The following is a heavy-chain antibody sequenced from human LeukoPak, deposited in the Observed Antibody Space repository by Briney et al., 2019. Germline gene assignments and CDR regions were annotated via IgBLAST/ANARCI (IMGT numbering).Heavy chain of an antibody. V-gene: IGHV3-33*01. D-gene: IGHD6-13*01. CDR3: ARDPRYSSTWYYFDY. CDR1: GFTFSSYA. Sequence: GRSLRLSCAASGFTFSSYALHWVRQAPGKGLEWVALVWCDGSKKYYADSVKGPCTISRDNAKNTLYLQMNSLRAEDTAVYYCARDPRYSSTWYYFDYWGQGTLVTVSS. CDR2: VWCDGSKK. J-gene: IGHJ4*02.